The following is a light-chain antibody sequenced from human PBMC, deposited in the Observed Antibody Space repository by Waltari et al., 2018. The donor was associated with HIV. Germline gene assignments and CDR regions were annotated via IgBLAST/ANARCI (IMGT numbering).Light chain of an antibody. CDR1: HIGSRS. J-gene: IGLJ2*01. Sequence: SYDLTQPLSVSVALGQTARITCGGDHIGSRSVHWYQRRPGQAPILVIYRDTTRPSGIPERFSGSTSGNTATLTITGAQPGDEADYYCHLWDSTTALFGGGTKLTVL. V-gene: IGLV3-9*01. CDR3: HLWDSTTAL. CDR2: RDT.